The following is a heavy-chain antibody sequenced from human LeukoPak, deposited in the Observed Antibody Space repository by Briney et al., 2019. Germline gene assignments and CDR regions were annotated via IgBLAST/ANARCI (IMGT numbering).Heavy chain of an antibody. CDR3: AKGTVGATNVGDYFDY. Sequence: GGSLRLSCAASGFTVSSNYMSWVRQAPGKGLEWVSAISGSGGSTYYADSVKGRFTISRDNSKNTLYLQMNSLRAEDTVVYYCAKGTVGATNVGDYFDYWGQGTLVTVSS. CDR1: GFTVSSNY. CDR2: ISGSGGST. V-gene: IGHV3-23*01. J-gene: IGHJ4*02. D-gene: IGHD1-26*01.